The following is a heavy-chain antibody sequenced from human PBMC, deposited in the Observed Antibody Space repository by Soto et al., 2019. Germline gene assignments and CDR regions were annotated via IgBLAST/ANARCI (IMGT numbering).Heavy chain of an antibody. V-gene: IGHV1-69*01. CDR3: ARDSHDYIWGSYRNGMDF. CDR1: GSTFSKYA. J-gene: IGHJ6*02. D-gene: IGHD3-16*02. Sequence: QVQLVQSGAEVKKPGSSVKVSCKASGSTFSKYAISWVRQAPGQGLEWMGGLIPILGTPKYAQKIQGRVTITADESTTTAYMELSSVTFEDTAVYYCARDSHDYIWGSYRNGMDFWGQGTTVSVSS. CDR2: LIPILGTP.